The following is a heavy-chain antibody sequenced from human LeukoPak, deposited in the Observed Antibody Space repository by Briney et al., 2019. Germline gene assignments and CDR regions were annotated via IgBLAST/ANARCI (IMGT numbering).Heavy chain of an antibody. Sequence: GGSLRLSCAASGFTFSSYGMHWVRQAPGKGLEWVAVISYDGSNKYYADSVKGRFTISRDNSKNTLYLQMNSLRAEDTAVYYCAKEGDRGYSYGMHDYWGQGTLVTVSS. CDR3: AKEGDRGYSYGMHDY. D-gene: IGHD5-18*01. J-gene: IGHJ4*02. CDR1: GFTFSSYG. CDR2: ISYDGSNK. V-gene: IGHV3-30*18.